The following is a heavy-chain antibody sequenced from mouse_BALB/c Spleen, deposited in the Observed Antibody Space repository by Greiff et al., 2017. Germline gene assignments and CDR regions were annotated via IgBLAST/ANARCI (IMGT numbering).Heavy chain of an antibody. Sequence: VQLQQSGPGLVKPSQSLSLTCTVTGYSITSDYAWNWIRQFPGNKLEWMGYISYSGSTSYNPSLKSRISITRDTSKNQFFLQLNSVTTEDTATYYCARAYGNYGYYFDYWGQGTTLTVSS. V-gene: IGHV3-2*02. CDR3: ARAYGNYGYYFDY. D-gene: IGHD2-1*01. CDR2: ISYSGST. J-gene: IGHJ2*01. CDR1: GYSITSDYA.